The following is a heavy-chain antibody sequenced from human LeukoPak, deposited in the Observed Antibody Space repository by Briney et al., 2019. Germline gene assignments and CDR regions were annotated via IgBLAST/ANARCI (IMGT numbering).Heavy chain of an antibody. D-gene: IGHD3/OR15-3a*01. CDR1: GFSFRSYT. Sequence: GGSLTLSCAASGFSFRSYTMNWLPQAPGKALEWVSSIRTNNYRYGAGSVKGRFTISRDNAKNSLFLQMDSLRAEDTAVYYCARDGHFDFWGQGTLVTVSS. CDR2: IRTNNYR. CDR3: ARDGHFDF. V-gene: IGHV3-21*01. J-gene: IGHJ4*02.